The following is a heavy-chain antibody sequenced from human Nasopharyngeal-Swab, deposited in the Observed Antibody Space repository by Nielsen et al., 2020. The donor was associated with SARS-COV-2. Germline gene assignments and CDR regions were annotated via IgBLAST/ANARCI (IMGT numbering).Heavy chain of an antibody. Sequence: ASVKVSCKASGYTFTGYYMHWVRQAPGQGLEWMGRINPNSGGTNYAQKFQGRVTITRDTSASTAYMELSSLRSEDTAVYYCARGGYSSSWYVSGWFDPWGQGTLVTVSS. J-gene: IGHJ5*02. CDR3: ARGGYSSSWYVSGWFDP. D-gene: IGHD6-13*01. V-gene: IGHV1-2*06. CDR1: GYTFTGYY. CDR2: INPNSGGT.